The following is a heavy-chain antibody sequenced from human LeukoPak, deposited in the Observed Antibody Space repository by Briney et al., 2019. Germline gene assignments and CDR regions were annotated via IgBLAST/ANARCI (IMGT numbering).Heavy chain of an antibody. CDR2: TYYKSKWYN. D-gene: IGHD6-13*01. CDR3: ARSAAGTRDY. Sequence: SQTLSLTCVISGDSVSSNSATWNWIRQSPLRGLEWLGRTYYKSKWYNEYAISVKSRITINPDTSKNQFSLHLNSVTPEDTAVYYCARSAAGTRDYWGQGTLVTVSS. V-gene: IGHV6-1*01. J-gene: IGHJ4*02. CDR1: GDSVSSNSAT.